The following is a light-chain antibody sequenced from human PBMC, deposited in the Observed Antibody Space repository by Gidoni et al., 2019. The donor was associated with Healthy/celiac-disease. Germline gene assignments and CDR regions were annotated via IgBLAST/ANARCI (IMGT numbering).Light chain of an antibody. CDR3: QQSYSTPLLT. V-gene: IGKV1-39*01. CDR2: AAS. CDR1: QSISSY. J-gene: IGKJ4*01. Sequence: DIQMTQSPSSLSASVGDRVTITCRASQSISSYLNWYQQKLGKAPKLLIYAASSLQSGVPSRFSGSGSGKDFTLTISSLQPEDFATYYCQQSYSTPLLTFGGGTKVEIK.